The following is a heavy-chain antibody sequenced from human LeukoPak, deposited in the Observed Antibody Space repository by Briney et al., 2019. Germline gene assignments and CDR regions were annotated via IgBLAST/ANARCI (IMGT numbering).Heavy chain of an antibody. V-gene: IGHV3-23*01. CDR1: GFTFSSYA. CDR2: ISGSGGST. J-gene: IGHJ1*01. D-gene: IGHD6-13*01. Sequence: LAGGSLRLSCAASGFTFSSYAMSWVRQAPGKGLEWVSAISGSGGSTYYADSVKGRFTISRDNSKNTLYLQMNSLRAEDTAVYYCAKDLDGYSSSWYSRAEYFQHWGQGTLVTVSS. CDR3: AKDLDGYSSSWYSRAEYFQH.